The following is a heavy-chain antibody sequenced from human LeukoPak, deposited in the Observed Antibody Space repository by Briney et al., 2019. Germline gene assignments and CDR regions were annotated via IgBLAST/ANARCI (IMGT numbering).Heavy chain of an antibody. J-gene: IGHJ4*02. CDR1: GFTFSSYW. D-gene: IGHD6-13*01. Sequence: GGSLRLSCVASGFTFSSYWMNWVRQAPGKGLVWVSRINTDESTTSYADSVKGRFTVSRDNAKNTLYLQMNSLRAEDTAVYYCARGTAAAGLDYWGQGTLITVSS. CDR2: INTDESTT. CDR3: ARGTAAAGLDY. V-gene: IGHV3-74*01.